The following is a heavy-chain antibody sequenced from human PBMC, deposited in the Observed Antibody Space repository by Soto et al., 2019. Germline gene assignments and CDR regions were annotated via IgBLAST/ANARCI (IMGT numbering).Heavy chain of an antibody. CDR1: GGTFSSYA. D-gene: IGHD1-26*01. Sequence: GASVKVSCKASGGTFSSYAISWVRQAPGQGLEWMGGIIPIFGTANYAQKFQGRVTITADESTSTAYMELSSLRSEDTAVHYCARVLYPDSGSYFYYYYYGMDVWGQGTTVTVSS. V-gene: IGHV1-69*13. CDR3: ARVLYPDSGSYFYYYYYGMDV. J-gene: IGHJ6*02. CDR2: IIPIFGTA.